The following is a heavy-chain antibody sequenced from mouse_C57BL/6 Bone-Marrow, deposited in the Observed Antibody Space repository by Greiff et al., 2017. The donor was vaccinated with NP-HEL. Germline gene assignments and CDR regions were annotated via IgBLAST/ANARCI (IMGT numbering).Heavy chain of an antibody. V-gene: IGHV1-61*01. Sequence: QVQLQQPGAELVRPGSSVKLSCKASGYTFTSYWMDWVKQRPGQGLEWIGNIYPSDSETHYNQKFKDKARLTVDKSSSTAYMQLSSLTSEDSAVYYCARCRQLRRGHWYFDVWGTGTTVTVSS. J-gene: IGHJ1*03. CDR2: IYPSDSET. CDR1: GYTFTSYW. CDR3: ARCRQLRRGHWYFDV. D-gene: IGHD3-2*02.